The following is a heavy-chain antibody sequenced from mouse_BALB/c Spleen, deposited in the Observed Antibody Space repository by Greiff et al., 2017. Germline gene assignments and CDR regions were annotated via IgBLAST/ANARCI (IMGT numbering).Heavy chain of an antibody. D-gene: IGHD2-2*01. J-gene: IGHJ4*01. V-gene: IGHV1-31*01. CDR3: ARRGFMATYAMDY. CDR2: INPYNGAT. CDR1: GYSFTGYY. Sequence: VQLQQSGPELVQPGASVKISCKASGYSFTGYYMHWVKQSHVKSLEWIGRINPYNGATSYNQNFKDKASLTVDKSSSTAYMELHSLTSEDSAVYYCARRGFMATYAMDYWGQGTSVTGSS.